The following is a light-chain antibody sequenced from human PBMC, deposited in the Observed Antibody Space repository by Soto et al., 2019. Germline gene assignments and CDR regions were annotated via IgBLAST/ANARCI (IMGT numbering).Light chain of an antibody. CDR3: QQRSDWPT. Sequence: DTVLTQFPATLSLSPGDRATLSCRASQSVKTYLAWYQQKPGQAPRLLIYDASNRATGVPARFSGSGSGTDFTLTIGSLEPEGCAVYYCQQRSDWPTFGQGTKKEIK. V-gene: IGKV3-11*01. CDR2: DAS. J-gene: IGKJ2*01. CDR1: QSVKTY.